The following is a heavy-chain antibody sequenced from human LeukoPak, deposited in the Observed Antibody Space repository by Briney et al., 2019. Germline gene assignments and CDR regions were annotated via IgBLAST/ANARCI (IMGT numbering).Heavy chain of an antibody. CDR3: ANGIVATTLFDY. V-gene: IGHV3-30*18. Sequence: GGSLRLSCAASGFTFSSYAMSWVRQAPGKGLEWVAVISYDGSNKYYADSVKGRFTISRDNSKNTLYLQMNSLRAEDTAVYYCANGIVATTLFDYWGQGTLVTVSS. CDR2: ISYDGSNK. D-gene: IGHD5-12*01. J-gene: IGHJ4*02. CDR1: GFTFSSYA.